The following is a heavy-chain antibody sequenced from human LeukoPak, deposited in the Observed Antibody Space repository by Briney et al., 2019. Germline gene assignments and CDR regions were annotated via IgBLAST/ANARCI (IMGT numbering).Heavy chain of an antibody. CDR2: INSYGSST. J-gene: IGHJ6*03. D-gene: IGHD3-3*01. Sequence: GGSLRLSCAASGFTFSRYWMHWVRQAPGKGLGWVSRINSYGSSTRCGHPLKGRFNMSRDNAKNTLYLQINSLRAEDTAVYYCARCITIFGVVYYTYMDVWGKGTTVTVCS. V-gene: IGHV3-74*01. CDR1: GFTFSRYW. CDR3: ARCITIFGVVYYTYMDV.